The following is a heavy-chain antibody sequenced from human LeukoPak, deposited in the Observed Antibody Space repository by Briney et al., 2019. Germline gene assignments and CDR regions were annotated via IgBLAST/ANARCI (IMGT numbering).Heavy chain of an antibody. CDR1: GFTFSIYA. J-gene: IGHJ4*02. D-gene: IGHD6-25*01. CDR3: AKESSEFDY. V-gene: IGHV3-23*01. CDR2: ISDSGGNT. Sequence: PGGSVRLSCAASGFTFSIYAMSWVRQAPGKGLEWVSAISDSGGNTFYADSVKGRFTMSRDNSKNTLYLQMNSLRAEDTAVYYCAKESSEFDYWGQGTLVIVSS.